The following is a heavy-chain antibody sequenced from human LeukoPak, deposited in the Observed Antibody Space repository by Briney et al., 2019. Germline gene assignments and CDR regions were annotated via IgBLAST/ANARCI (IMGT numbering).Heavy chain of an antibody. D-gene: IGHD5-24*01. CDR2: IYYSGST. CDR3: ARGRDGYNPYYFDY. CDR1: GGSISSYY. J-gene: IGHJ4*02. Sequence: SETLSXTCTXSGGSISSYYWSWIRQPPGKGLEWIGYIYYSGSTNYNPSLKSRVTISVDTSKNQFSLKLSSVTAADTAVYYCARGRDGYNPYYFDYWGQGTLVTVSS. V-gene: IGHV4-59*01.